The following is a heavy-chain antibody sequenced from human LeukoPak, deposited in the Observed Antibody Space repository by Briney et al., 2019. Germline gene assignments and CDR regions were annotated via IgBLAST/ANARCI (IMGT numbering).Heavy chain of an antibody. V-gene: IGHV3-21*01. CDR2: ISSSSSYI. Sequence: GGSLRLSCAASGFTFSSYSMNWVRQAPGKGLEWVSSISSSSSYIYYADSVKGRFTISRDNAKNSLYLQMDSLRAEDTAVYYCARDRSALGAFDIWGQGTMVTVSS. D-gene: IGHD7-27*01. CDR1: GFTFSSYS. CDR3: ARDRSALGAFDI. J-gene: IGHJ3*02.